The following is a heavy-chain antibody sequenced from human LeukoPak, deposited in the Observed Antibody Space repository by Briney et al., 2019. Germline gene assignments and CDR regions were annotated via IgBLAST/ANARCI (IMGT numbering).Heavy chain of an antibody. J-gene: IGHJ4*02. CDR2: ISSSSSTI. V-gene: IGHV3-48*01. CDR1: GFTFSSYA. CDR3: ARDGPVDY. Sequence: GGSLRLSCAASGFTFSSYAMSWVRQAPGKGLEWVSYISSSSSTIYYADSVKGRFTISRDNAKNSLYLQMNSLRAEDTAVYYFARDGPVDYWGQGTLVTVSS.